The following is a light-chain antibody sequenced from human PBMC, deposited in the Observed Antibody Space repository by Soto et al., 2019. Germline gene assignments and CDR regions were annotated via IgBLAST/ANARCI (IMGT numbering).Light chain of an antibody. CDR3: SSYTTTTTYV. CDR1: SSDIGGFNY. V-gene: IGLV2-14*01. CDR2: EVS. Sequence: QSALTQPASVSGSPGQSITISCTGTSSDIGGFNYVSWYQQHPGKAPKLMIYEVSNRPSGVSDRFSGSKYGNTASLNISGLQAEDEADYYCSSYTTTTTYVFASGTTLTVL. J-gene: IGLJ1*01.